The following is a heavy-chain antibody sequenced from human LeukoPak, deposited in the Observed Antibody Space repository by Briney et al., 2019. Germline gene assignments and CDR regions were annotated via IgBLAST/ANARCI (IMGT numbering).Heavy chain of an antibody. Sequence: XGSTYYNPSLKSRVTISVDTAHNQYSPKLTSVTAADTALYYCARHPPYGSRNWGAYYFDSWGQGTLVTVSS. CDR3: ARHPPYGSRNWGAYYFDS. V-gene: IGHV4-39*01. D-gene: IGHD3-10*01. CDR2: XGST. J-gene: IGHJ4*02.